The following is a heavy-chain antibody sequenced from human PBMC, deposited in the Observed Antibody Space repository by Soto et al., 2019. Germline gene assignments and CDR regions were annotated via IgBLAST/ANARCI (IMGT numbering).Heavy chain of an antibody. J-gene: IGHJ6*03. CDR3: ARLLVVAATDYYYYYMDV. Sequence: SETLSLTCTVSGGSISSYYWSWIRQPPGKGLEWIGYIYYSGSTNYNPSLKSRVTISVDTSKNQFSLKLSSVTAADTAVYYCARLLVVAATDYYYYYMDVWGKGTTVTVSS. CDR1: GGSISSYY. CDR2: IYYSGST. V-gene: IGHV4-59*08. D-gene: IGHD2-15*01.